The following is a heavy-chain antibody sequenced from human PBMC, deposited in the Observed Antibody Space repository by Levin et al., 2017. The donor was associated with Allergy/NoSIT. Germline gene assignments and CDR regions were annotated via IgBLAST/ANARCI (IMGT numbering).Heavy chain of an antibody. CDR3: AKDLFSTTLSAGDFQFDY. D-gene: IGHD4-11*01. CDR2: ISGSGGST. CDR1: GFTFSSYA. Sequence: PGESLKISCAASGFTFSSYAMSWVRQAPGKGLEWVSAISGSGGSTYYADSVKGRFTISRDNSKNTLYLQMNSLRAEDTAVYYCAKDLFSTTLSAGDFQFDYWGQGTLVTVSS. J-gene: IGHJ4*02. V-gene: IGHV3-23*01.